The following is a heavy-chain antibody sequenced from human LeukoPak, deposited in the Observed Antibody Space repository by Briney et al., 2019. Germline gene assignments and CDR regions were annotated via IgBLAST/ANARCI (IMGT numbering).Heavy chain of an antibody. CDR3: TRPDDYGDY. V-gene: IGHV3-73*01. Sequence: PGGSPRLSCAASGFTFSGSAMHWVRQASGKGLEWVGRIRSKANSYATAYAASVKGRFTISRDDSKNTAYLQMNSLKTEDTAVYYCTRPDDYGDYWGQGTLVTVSS. CDR1: GFTFSGSA. CDR2: IRSKANSYAT. J-gene: IGHJ4*02.